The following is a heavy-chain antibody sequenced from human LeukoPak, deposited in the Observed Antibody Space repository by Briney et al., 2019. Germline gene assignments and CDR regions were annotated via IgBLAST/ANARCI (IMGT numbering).Heavy chain of an antibody. D-gene: IGHD4-17*01. V-gene: IGHV3-23*01. CDR3: AKESPVTTLCDY. Sequence: GGTLRLSCAASGFTFSSYAMSWVSKAPGKGLGWVSAISGSGGITYYADSVKGRFTSSRDNTHNTLYLQMNSLTAEDTAVYYCAKESPVTTLCDYWGQGTLVTVSS. J-gene: IGHJ4*02. CDR2: ISGSGGIT. CDR1: GFTFSSYA.